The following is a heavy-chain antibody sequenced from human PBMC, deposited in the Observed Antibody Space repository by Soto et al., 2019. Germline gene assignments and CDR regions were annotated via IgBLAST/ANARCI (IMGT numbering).Heavy chain of an antibody. CDR2: ISFDGTNT. V-gene: IGHV3-30-3*01. D-gene: IGHD6-19*01. CDR3: ATAVAAGGY. J-gene: IGHJ4*02. CDR1: GVTFSQSA. Sequence: QGRLVESGGGVVQPGRSLRLSCAASGVTFSQSAMHWVRQAPGKGLEWVAAISFDGTNTHYADSVEGRVTISRDNSKNTLYLQMNSLRAEDTALYHCATAVAAGGYWGQGTLVTVSS.